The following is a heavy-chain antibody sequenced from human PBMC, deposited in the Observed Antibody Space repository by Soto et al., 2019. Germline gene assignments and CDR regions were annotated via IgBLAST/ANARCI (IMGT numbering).Heavy chain of an antibody. J-gene: IGHJ4*02. CDR2: IIPIFGTA. CDR1: GGTFSSYA. Sequence: ASVKVSCKASGGTFSSYAISWVRQAPGQGLEWMGGIIPIFGTANYAQKFQGRVTITADESTSTAYMELSSLRSEDTAVYYCAREKDSSGWYSDYFDYWGQGTLVTVSS. CDR3: AREKDSSGWYSDYFDY. D-gene: IGHD6-19*01. V-gene: IGHV1-69*13.